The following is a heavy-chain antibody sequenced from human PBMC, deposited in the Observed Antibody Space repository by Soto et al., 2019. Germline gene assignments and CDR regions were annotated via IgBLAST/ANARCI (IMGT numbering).Heavy chain of an antibody. CDR2: LYHSGSP. J-gene: IGHJ4*02. D-gene: IGHD3-22*01. CDR3: ARLHYSDSYLDY. CDR1: GGSITSNSHH. V-gene: IGHV4-39*01. Sequence: KASETLSLTCSVSGGSITSNSHHWGWIRQPPGKGLEWIGSLYHSGSPYVNPSLKSRVTISLDTPKNQFSLWLSSATAADTAVYYCARLHYSDSYLDYWGQGALVTVSS.